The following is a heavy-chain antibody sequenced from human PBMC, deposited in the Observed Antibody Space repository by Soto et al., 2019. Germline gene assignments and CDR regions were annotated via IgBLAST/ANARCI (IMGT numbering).Heavy chain of an antibody. CDR3: ARDVIAAAASDY. D-gene: IGHD6-13*01. Sequence: QVQLVQSGAEVKKPGSSVKVSCKASGGTFSSYTISWVRQAPGQGLEWMGRIIPILGIANYAQKFQGRVTITADKATSTAYMELSSLRSEDTAVYYCARDVIAAAASDYWGQGTLVTVSS. CDR1: GGTFSSYT. V-gene: IGHV1-69*08. CDR2: IIPILGIA. J-gene: IGHJ4*02.